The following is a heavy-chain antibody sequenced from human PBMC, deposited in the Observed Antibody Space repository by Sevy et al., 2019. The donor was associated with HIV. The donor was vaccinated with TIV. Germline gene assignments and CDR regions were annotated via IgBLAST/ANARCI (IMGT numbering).Heavy chain of an antibody. CDR2: ISYHGRDK. Sequence: GGSLRLSCVVSGITSSTSGMHWVRQAPGKGLEWVAVISYHGRDKFYADSVKGRSTISRDNSKNILYLQMISLRAEDTAVYYCAKDFTGYNGMDVWGQGTMVTVSS. D-gene: IGHD3-9*01. CDR3: AKDFTGYNGMDV. CDR1: GITSSTSG. J-gene: IGHJ6*02. V-gene: IGHV3-30*18.